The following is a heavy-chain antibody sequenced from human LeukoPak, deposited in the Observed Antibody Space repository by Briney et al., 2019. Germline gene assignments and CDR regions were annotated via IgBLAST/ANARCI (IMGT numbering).Heavy chain of an antibody. V-gene: IGHV3-15*01. CDR2: IKSDSGRTT. CDR1: GFTFSVAW. D-gene: IGHD4-11*01. CDR3: IKYSNYNAYEC. Sequence: GGSLRLSCAASGFTFSVAWMSWVRQAPGQGLEWVARIKSDSGRTTEYAARVSGRFTISRDDSENTVHLQMNSMKTDDTALYYCIKYSNYNAYECWGQGTLVTVSS. J-gene: IGHJ4*02.